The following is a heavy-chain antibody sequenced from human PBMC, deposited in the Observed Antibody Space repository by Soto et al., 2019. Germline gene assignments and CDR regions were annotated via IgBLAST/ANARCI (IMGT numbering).Heavy chain of an antibody. V-gene: IGHV2-26*01. CDR2: IFSNDEK. J-gene: IGHJ2*01. Sequence: QVTLKESGPVLVKPTETLTLTCTVSGFSLSNARMGVSWIRQPPGKALEWLAHIFSNDEKSYSTSLKSRLTSSEDTSKRQVVLTMTNMDPLDTATYYCARTPYDFWSGFAYWYFDLWGRGTLVTVSS. CDR3: ARTPYDFWSGFAYWYFDL. D-gene: IGHD3-3*01. CDR1: GFSLSNARMG.